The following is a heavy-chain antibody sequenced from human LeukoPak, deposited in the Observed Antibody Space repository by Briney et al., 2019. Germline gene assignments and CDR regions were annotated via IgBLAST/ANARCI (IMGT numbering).Heavy chain of an antibody. D-gene: IGHD6-19*01. CDR3: AKGLRPHSGGWYFFDY. Sequence: GGSLRLSCAASGFTFSRYSMNWVRQAPGKGLEWVSVITNSDGSTYYADSVKGRFTISRDNSKNTLYLQMNSLRAEDTAVYYCAKGLRPHSGGWYFFDYWGQGTLVTVSS. J-gene: IGHJ4*02. CDR2: ITNSDGST. CDR1: GFTFSRYS. V-gene: IGHV3-23*01.